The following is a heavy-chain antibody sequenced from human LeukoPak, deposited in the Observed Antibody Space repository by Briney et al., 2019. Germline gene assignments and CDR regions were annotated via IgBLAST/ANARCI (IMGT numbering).Heavy chain of an antibody. CDR1: GFSHSPSGVG. Sequence: SGPTLVKTTQALALTCSFYGFSHSPSGVGVGWIRKPPGKALEWLALIYWDEDKRYSPSLKNRLAITKDSSKNQVVLTMTDVDPEDTATYYCAHYPDYNWKAHFDYWGQGTLVTVSS. CDR3: AHYPDYNWKAHFDY. J-gene: IGHJ4*02. V-gene: IGHV2-5*02. D-gene: IGHD1-20*01. CDR2: IYWDEDK.